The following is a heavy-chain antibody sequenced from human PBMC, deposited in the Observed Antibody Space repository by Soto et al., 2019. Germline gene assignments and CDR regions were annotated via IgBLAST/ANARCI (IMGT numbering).Heavy chain of an antibody. CDR3: ARTAPMDAGDKYYYDF. D-gene: IGHD3-16*01. V-gene: IGHV1-69*13. CDR2: IIPFFGTA. J-gene: IGHJ4*02. Sequence: SVKVSCKASGGTFSTFGISWVRQAPGQGLEWMGGIIPFFGTAKYSQKFEDRITITADESTNTVYMDLRSLTSEDTAIYYCARTAPMDAGDKYYYDFWGQGALVTVSS. CDR1: GGTFSTFG.